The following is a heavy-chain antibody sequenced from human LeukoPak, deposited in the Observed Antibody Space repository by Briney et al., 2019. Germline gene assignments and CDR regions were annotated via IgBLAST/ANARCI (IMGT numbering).Heavy chain of an antibody. CDR2: INAGNGNT. CDR3: ASQGYCTNGVCYTSSYYGMDV. Sequence: ASVKVSCKASGYTFTSYAMHWVRQAPGQRLEWMGWINAGNGNTKYSRKFQGRVTITRDTSASTAYMELSSLRSEDTAVYYCASQGYCTNGVCYTSSYYGMDVWGQGTTVTVSS. V-gene: IGHV1-3*01. J-gene: IGHJ6*02. D-gene: IGHD2-8*01. CDR1: GYTFTSYA.